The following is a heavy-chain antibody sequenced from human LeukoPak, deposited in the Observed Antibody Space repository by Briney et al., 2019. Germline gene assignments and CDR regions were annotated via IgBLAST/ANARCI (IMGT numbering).Heavy chain of an antibody. D-gene: IGHD1-26*01. CDR2: INPSSGDT. CDR1: GYTFNGYY. V-gene: IGHV1-2*02. Sequence: ASVKVSCKASGYTFNGYYMHWVRQAPGQGLEWMGWINPSSGDTNYAQKFQGRVAVTRDTSISTAYMELSGLTSDDTAVYYCARAPGSRSALYYFDYWGQGTLVTVSS. CDR3: ARAPGSRSALYYFDY. J-gene: IGHJ4*02.